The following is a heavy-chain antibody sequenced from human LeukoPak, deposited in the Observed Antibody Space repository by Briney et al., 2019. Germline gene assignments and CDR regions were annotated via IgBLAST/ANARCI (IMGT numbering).Heavy chain of an antibody. Sequence: NPGGSLRLSCAASGFTFSSYSMNWVRQAPGKGLEWVSSISSSSSYIYYADSVKGRFTISRDNAKNSLYLQMNSLRAEDTAVYYCARDRRSEVAVAGRLLPADYWGQGTLVTVSS. CDR2: ISSSSSYI. V-gene: IGHV3-21*01. CDR1: GFTFSSYS. CDR3: ARDRRSEVAVAGRLLPADY. D-gene: IGHD6-19*01. J-gene: IGHJ4*02.